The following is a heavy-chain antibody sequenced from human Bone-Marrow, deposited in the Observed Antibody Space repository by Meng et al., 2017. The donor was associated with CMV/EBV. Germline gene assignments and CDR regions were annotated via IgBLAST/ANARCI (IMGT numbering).Heavy chain of an antibody. CDR1: GFTFSSYS. D-gene: IGHD1-26*01. CDR2: IKSKTDGGTT. J-gene: IGHJ4*02. V-gene: IGHV3-15*01. CDR3: TTEEQTYYFDY. Sequence: GESLKISCAASGFTFSSYSMNWVRQAPGKGLEWVGRIKSKTDGGTTDYAAPAKGRFTISRDDSKNTLYLQMNSLKTEDTAVYYCTTEEQTYYFDYWGQGTLVTVSS.